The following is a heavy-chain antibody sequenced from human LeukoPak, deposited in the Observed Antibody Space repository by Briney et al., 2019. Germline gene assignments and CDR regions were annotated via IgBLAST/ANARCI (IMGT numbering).Heavy chain of an antibody. CDR3: ARAGITMIVDY. CDR1: GGSINSHY. CDR2: IYHSGST. Sequence: SETLSLTCIVSGGSINSHYWSWIRQPPGKGLEWIGYIYHSGSTYYNPSLKSRVTISVDRSKNQFSLKLSSVTAADTAVYYCARAGITMIVDYWGQGTLVTVSS. V-gene: IGHV4-59*11. D-gene: IGHD3-22*01. J-gene: IGHJ4*02.